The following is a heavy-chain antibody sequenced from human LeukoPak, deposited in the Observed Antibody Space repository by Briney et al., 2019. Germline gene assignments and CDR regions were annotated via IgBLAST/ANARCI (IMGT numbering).Heavy chain of an antibody. CDR2: IDYSGST. CDR1: GGSISSGGYY. J-gene: IGHJ5*02. Sequence: SETLSLTCTVSGGSISSGGYYWSWIRQLPGKGLEWIGYIDYSGSTYYNPSLKSRVIMSVDTSKNQFSLKLSSVTAADTAVYYCARVRQLPGFWFDPWGQGTLVTVSS. CDR3: ARVRQLPGFWFDP. D-gene: IGHD6-6*01. V-gene: IGHV4-31*03.